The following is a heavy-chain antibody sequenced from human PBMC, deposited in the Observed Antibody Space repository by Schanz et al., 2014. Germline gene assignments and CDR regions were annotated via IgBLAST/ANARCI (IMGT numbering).Heavy chain of an antibody. V-gene: IGHV1-2*02. CDR3: ARDRDQWDGNYLDY. J-gene: IGHJ4*02. D-gene: IGHD1-26*01. CDR2: INPNSGGT. CDR1: GYTFTAYY. Sequence: QVQLVESGSELKKPGASVKVSCKASGYTFTAYYLEWVRQVPGQGLECMGWINPNSGGTNFAQKFQGRVTMTWDTSISTAYMELSRLRSDDTAVYYCARDRDQWDGNYLDYWGQGTLVTVSS.